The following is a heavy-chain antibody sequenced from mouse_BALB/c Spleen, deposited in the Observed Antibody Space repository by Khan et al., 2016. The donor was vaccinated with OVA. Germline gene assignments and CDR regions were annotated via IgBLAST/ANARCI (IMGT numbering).Heavy chain of an antibody. CDR3: AKFYYGGVSNWYFDV. CDR1: GFSLATYG. V-gene: IGHV2-3*01. CDR2: IWGDGNT. Sequence: MELVESGPGLVAPSQSLSITCTVSGFSLATYGVSWVRQPPGKGLEWLGIIWGDGNTNYHSALRSRLTISKDYSKSQVFLKLNSLQTDDTATYHCAKFYYGGVSNWYFDVWGAGTTVTVSS. D-gene: IGHD1-1*02. J-gene: IGHJ1*01.